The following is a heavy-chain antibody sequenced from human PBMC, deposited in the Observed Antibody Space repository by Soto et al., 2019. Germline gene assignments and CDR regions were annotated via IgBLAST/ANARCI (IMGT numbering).Heavy chain of an antibody. J-gene: IGHJ3*02. CDR3: ARLWDTARAFDI. CDR1: GFTFSSYW. D-gene: IGHD5-18*01. V-gene: IGHV3-74*01. Sequence: EVQLVESGGGLVQPGGSLRLSCAASGFTFSSYWMHWVRQAPGKGLVWVSRINSDGSSTSYADSVKGRFTISRDNAKNTLYRQMNSLSAEDTAVYYCARLWDTARAFDIWGQGTMVSVSS. CDR2: INSDGSST.